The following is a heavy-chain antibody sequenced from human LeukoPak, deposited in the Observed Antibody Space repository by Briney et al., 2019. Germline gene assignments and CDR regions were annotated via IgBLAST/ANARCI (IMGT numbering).Heavy chain of an antibody. Sequence: SETLSLTCTVSGGSISSGDYYWSWIRQPPGKGLEWIGYTYYSGSTYYNPSLKSRVTISVDTSKNQFSLKLSSVTAADTAVYYCATYCSSTSCYTVDAFDIWGQGTMVTVSS. D-gene: IGHD2-2*02. CDR1: GGSISSGDYY. CDR2: TYYSGST. J-gene: IGHJ3*02. V-gene: IGHV4-30-4*01. CDR3: ATYCSSTSCYTVDAFDI.